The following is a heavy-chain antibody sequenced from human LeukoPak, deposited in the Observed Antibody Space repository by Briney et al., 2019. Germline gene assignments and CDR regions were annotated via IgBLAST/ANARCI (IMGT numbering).Heavy chain of an antibody. CDR1: GFTFSSYG. CDR3: ARGSPSPYYYYGMDV. J-gene: IGHJ6*02. CDR2: IWYDGSNK. D-gene: IGHD2-2*01. V-gene: IGHV3-33*01. Sequence: PGRSLRLSCAASGFTFSSYGMHWVRQAPGKGLEWVAVIWYDGSNKYYADSVKGRFTISRDNSKNTLYLQMDSLRAEDTAVYYCARGSPSPYYYYGMDVWGQGTTVTVSS.